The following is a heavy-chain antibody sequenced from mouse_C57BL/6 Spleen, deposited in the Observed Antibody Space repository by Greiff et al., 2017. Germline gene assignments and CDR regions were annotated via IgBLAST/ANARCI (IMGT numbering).Heavy chain of an antibody. Sequence: QVQLQQSGPELVKPGASVKISCKASGYSFTSYYIHWVKQRPGQGLEWIGWIYPGSGNTKYNEKFKGKATLTADTSSSTAYMQLSSLTSEDSAVYYCARDYYYDGNFSGFAYWGQGTLVTVSA. CDR1: GYSFTSYY. CDR3: ARDYYYDGNFSGFAY. CDR2: IYPGSGNT. V-gene: IGHV1-66*01. D-gene: IGHD2-3*01. J-gene: IGHJ3*01.